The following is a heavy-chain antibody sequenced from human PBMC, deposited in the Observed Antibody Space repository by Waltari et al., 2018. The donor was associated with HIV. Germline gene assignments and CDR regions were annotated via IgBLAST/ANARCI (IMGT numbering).Heavy chain of an antibody. CDR1: ASSINSSYY. Sequence: QVRLQESGPGLVKPSAALSLTCSVPASSINSSYYWGWIRQAPWKGLEWIGSIYRTGTTYYNPSLKSRVSISLNMSRNQFSLKLTSVTAADTAVYYCARDQDYYDSSGYTCYAFDPWGQGTMVIVSS. J-gene: IGHJ3*01. V-gene: IGHV4-38-2*02. CDR2: IYRTGTT. D-gene: IGHD3-22*01. CDR3: ARDQDYYDSSGYTCYAFDP.